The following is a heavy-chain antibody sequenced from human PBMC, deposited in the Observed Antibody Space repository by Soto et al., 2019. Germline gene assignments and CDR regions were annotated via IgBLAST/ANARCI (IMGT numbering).Heavy chain of an antibody. V-gene: IGHV5-51*01. CDR3: ARRGDSGGFIDY. CDR2: IYPGDSDT. CDR1: GDSFTRYW. J-gene: IGHJ4*02. Sequence: PGESVKISCNASGDSFTRYWIGWVRQTPGKGLEWMGLIYPGDSDTRYSPSFQGHVTISADKSITTAYLQWSSLTASDTAMYYCARRGDSGGFIDYWGQGILVTVS. D-gene: IGHD3-22*01.